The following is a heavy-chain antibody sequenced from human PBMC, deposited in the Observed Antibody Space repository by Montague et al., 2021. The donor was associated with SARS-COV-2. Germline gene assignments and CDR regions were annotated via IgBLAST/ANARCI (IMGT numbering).Heavy chain of an antibody. J-gene: IGHJ6*02. CDR2: ISSSGGGSTK. V-gene: IGHV3-48*03. Sequence: SLRLSCAASGFIFSSYEMNWVRQAPGKGLEWISYISSSGGGSTKHYTDSVKGRFTISRDNAKNSLYLQMNSLRVEVTAIYYCARDRDWDDWCGMDVWGQGTTVTVSS. CDR1: GFIFSSYE. D-gene: IGHD2-21*01. CDR3: ARDRDWDDWCGMDV.